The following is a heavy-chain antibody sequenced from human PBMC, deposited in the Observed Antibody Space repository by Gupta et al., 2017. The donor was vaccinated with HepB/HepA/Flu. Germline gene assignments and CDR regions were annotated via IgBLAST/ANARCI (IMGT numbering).Heavy chain of an antibody. Sequence: QVYLVQSGAEVKKPGASVKVSCKASGYRFTSYGINWVRQAPGQGLEWMGWINGDSGNADYAQTVKGRVSMTIYASTDTAYMEMTSLRFDDTAIYYCARGGRFGDFLDWGQGTQVTVSS. J-gene: IGHJ1*01. CDR3: ARGGRFGDFLD. CDR2: INGDSGNA. V-gene: IGHV1-18*01. CDR1: GYRFTSYG. D-gene: IGHD2-21*01.